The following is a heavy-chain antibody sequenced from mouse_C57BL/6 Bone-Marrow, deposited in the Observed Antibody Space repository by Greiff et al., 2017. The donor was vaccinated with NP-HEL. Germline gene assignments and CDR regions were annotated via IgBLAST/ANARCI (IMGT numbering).Heavy chain of an antibody. D-gene: IGHD1-1*01. CDR3: VRDGGYYYGSSSYWYFDV. J-gene: IGHJ1*03. V-gene: IGHV10-3*01. Sequence: EVQLVESGGGLVQPKGSLKLSCAASGFTFNTYAMHWVRQAPGKGLEWVARIRSKSSNYATYYADSVKDRFTISRDDSQSMLYLQMNNLKTEDTAMYYCVRDGGYYYGSSSYWYFDVWGTGTTVTVSS. CDR2: IRSKSSNYAT. CDR1: GFTFNTYA.